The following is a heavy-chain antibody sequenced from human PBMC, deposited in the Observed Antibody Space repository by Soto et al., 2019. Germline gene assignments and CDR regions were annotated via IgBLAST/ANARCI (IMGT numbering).Heavy chain of an antibody. J-gene: IGHJ6*02. CDR2: IWYDESNK. CDR1: GFSFSSYG. D-gene: IGHD3-10*01. CDR3: ARNGMGYYDSGPSYFYYGMDV. Sequence: XVCLRLSCAACGFSFSSYGMHWVRQAPGKGLEWVAVIWYDESNKYYADSVKGRFTISRDNSKNTLYLQMNSLRAEDTAVYYCARNGMGYYDSGPSYFYYGMDVWGQGTTVTVSS. V-gene: IGHV3-33*01.